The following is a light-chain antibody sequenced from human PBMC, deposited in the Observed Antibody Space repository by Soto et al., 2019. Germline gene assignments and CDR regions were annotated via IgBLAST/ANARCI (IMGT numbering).Light chain of an antibody. Sequence: DIQMTQSPSSLSASVGDRVTITCRASQSIVTYLNWYLQKPGKAPKLLIYAASNLQSGVPSRFSGSGSGTDFTLPISSLQPEDFATYYCQQSYSTPPWTFGQGTKVEIK. V-gene: IGKV1-39*01. CDR1: QSIVTY. CDR2: AAS. CDR3: QQSYSTPPWT. J-gene: IGKJ1*01.